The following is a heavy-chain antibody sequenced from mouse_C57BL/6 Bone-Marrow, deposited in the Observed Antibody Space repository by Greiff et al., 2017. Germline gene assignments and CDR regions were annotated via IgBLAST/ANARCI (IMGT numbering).Heavy chain of an antibody. CDR3: AKSNFWFAY. D-gene: IGHD4-1*01. Sequence: VQLQQSGPGLVAPSQSLSITCTVSGFSFTSYGVSWVRQPPGKGLEWLGVIWGDGSTNYDSALISRLSISKDKSKSQAFLKLNSLQTDDTATYYCAKSNFWFAYWGQGTLVTVSA. CDR1: GFSFTSYG. J-gene: IGHJ3*01. V-gene: IGHV2-3*01. CDR2: IWGDGST.